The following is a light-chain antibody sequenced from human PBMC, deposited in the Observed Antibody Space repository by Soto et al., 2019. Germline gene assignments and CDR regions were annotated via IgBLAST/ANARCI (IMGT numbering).Light chain of an antibody. J-gene: IGKJ3*01. CDR2: AVS. Sequence: AIQMTQSPSSLSASVGDRVTITCRASEGIGNDLGWFQQKPGKAPKLLIYAVSNLQTGVPSRFSGSGSGTEFTLTISSMQPEDFCTYYCQQDSDYPFTFGPGTKVDIK. CDR3: QQDSDYPFT. CDR1: EGIGND. V-gene: IGKV1-6*01.